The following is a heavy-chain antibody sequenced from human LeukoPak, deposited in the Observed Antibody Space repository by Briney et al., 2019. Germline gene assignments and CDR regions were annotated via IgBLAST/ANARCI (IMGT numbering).Heavy chain of an antibody. V-gene: IGHV3-73*01. D-gene: IGHD1-1*01. CDR1: GFTFSDSA. CDR2: IRSKAQNYAT. J-gene: IGHJ4*02. Sequence: GGSLKLSCSASGFTFSDSAMHWVRQASGKGLEWVGHIRSKAQNYATAYAASVRGTFTISRDDSKNTAYLQMNSLKTEDTAVYYCSGWKGGDDCWGQGALVTVSS. CDR3: SGWKGGDDC.